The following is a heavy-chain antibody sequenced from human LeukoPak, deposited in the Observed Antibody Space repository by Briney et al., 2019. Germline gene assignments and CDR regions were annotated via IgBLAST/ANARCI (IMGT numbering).Heavy chain of an antibody. J-gene: IGHJ4*02. V-gene: IGHV3-30-3*01. CDR1: GFTFSSYA. CDR2: ISYDGSNK. D-gene: IGHD3-22*01. Sequence: GGFLRLSCAASGFTFSSYAMHWVRQAPGKGLEWVAVISYDGSNKYYADSVKGRFTISRDNSKNTLYLQMNSLRAEDTAVYYCASNHNYYDSSGYLDYWGQGTLVTVSS. CDR3: ASNHNYYDSSGYLDY.